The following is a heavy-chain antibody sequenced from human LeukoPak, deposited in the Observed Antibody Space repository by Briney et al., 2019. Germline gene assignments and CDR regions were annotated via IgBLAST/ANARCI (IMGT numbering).Heavy chain of an antibody. J-gene: IGHJ4*02. V-gene: IGHV4-34*01. CDR3: ARSSVAVTATSYYFDY. CDR2: INHSGST. Sequence: SETLSLTCAVYGGSFSGYYWSWIRQPPGKGLEWIGEINHSGSTNYNPSLKSRVTISVDTSKNQFSLKLSSVTAADTAVYYCARSSVAVTATSYYFDYWGQGTLVTVSS. D-gene: IGHD2-21*02. CDR1: GGSFSGYY.